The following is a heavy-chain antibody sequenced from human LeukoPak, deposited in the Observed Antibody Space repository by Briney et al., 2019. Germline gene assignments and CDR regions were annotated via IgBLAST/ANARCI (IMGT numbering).Heavy chain of an antibody. D-gene: IGHD1-26*01. CDR3: ARVSFELYYMDV. J-gene: IGHJ6*03. V-gene: IGHV4-4*07. Sequence: SETLSLXCTVWGGSMSSYYWSWLRQPAGKGREWIGRIYTSASTNYNPSLKSRVTMSVDTSKNQFSLKLTSVTAADTAVYYCARVSFELYYMDVWGKGTTVTVSS. CDR2: IYTSAST. CDR1: GGSMSSYY.